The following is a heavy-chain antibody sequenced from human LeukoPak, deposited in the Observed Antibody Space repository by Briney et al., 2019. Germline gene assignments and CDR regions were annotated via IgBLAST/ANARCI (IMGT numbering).Heavy chain of an antibody. J-gene: IGHJ3*02. CDR1: GFTFTTYG. CDR3: ARYFDWPYAFDI. V-gene: IGHV4-34*01. D-gene: IGHD3-9*01. Sequence: GSLRLSCAASGFTFTTYGMHWVRQPPGKGLEWIGEINHSGSTNYNPSLKSRVTISIDTSKNQFSLKVTSVTAADTAVYYCARYFDWPYAFDIWGQGTMVTVSS. CDR2: INHSGST.